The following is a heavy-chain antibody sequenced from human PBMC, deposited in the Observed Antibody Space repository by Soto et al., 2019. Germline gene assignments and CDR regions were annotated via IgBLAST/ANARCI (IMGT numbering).Heavy chain of an antibody. Sequence: ASVKVSCKASGYTFTSYGISWVRQAPGQGLEWMGWISAYNGNTNFAQKLQGRVTMTTDTSTSTAYMELRSLRSDDTAVYYCARVIFFCCSGYGHYFMYFRGKRTTVP. CDR1: GYTFTSYG. V-gene: IGHV1-18*01. CDR2: ISAYNGNT. D-gene: IGHD6-25*01. CDR3: ARVIFFCCSGYGHYFMYF. J-gene: IGHJ6*03.